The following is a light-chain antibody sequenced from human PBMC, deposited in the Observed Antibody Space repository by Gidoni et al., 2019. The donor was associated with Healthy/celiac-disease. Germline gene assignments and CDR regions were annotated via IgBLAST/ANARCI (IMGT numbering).Light chain of an antibody. CDR1: QDISNY. Sequence: GDRVTITCQASQDISNYLNWYQQKPGKAPKLLIYDASNLETGVPSRFSGSGSGTDFTFTISSLQPEDIATYYCQQYDNLPPLTFGGGTRVEIK. CDR3: QQYDNLPPLT. V-gene: IGKV1-33*01. CDR2: DAS. J-gene: IGKJ4*01.